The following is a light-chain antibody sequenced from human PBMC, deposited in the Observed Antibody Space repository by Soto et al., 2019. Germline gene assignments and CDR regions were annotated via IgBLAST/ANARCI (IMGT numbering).Light chain of an antibody. J-gene: IGKJ1*01. V-gene: IGKV3-20*01. CDR1: QSVSNNY. CDR3: QQYGSSGT. CDR2: GAS. Sequence: EIVLTQSPGTLSLSPGERATLSFSPSQSVSNNYLAWYQQKPGQATRLLIYGASHRATGIPDRFSGSGSGTDFTLTISRLEPEDFAVYYCQQYGSSGTFGQGTKVDIK.